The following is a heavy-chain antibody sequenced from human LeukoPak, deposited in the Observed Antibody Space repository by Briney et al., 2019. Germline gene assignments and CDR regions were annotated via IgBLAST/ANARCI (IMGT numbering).Heavy chain of an antibody. CDR3: ARDARYNIDV. D-gene: IGHD3-9*01. CDR2: ISVSGSNT. J-gene: IGHJ6*02. V-gene: IGHV3-23*01. CDR1: GFTFSTYV. Sequence: GGSLRLSCAASGFTFSTYVMVWVRRAPEKGLEWVSSISVSGSNTFYTDSVKGRFTMSRDNAKNTLYLEMNSLRADDTAVYYCARDARYNIDVWGQGTTVTVSS.